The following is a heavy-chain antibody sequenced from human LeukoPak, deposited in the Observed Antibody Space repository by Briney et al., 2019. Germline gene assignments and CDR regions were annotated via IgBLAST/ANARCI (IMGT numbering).Heavy chain of an antibody. CDR2: ISWNSGSI. CDR3: ARDPNGDYIGAFDM. Sequence: GRSLRLSCAASGFTLDDYAMHWVRQAPGKGLEWVSGISWNSGSIGYADSVKGRFTISRDNAKNSLYLQMNSLRAADTAVYYCARDPNGDYIGAFDMCGQGTKVIVSS. D-gene: IGHD4-17*01. J-gene: IGHJ3*02. V-gene: IGHV3-9*01. CDR1: GFTLDDYA.